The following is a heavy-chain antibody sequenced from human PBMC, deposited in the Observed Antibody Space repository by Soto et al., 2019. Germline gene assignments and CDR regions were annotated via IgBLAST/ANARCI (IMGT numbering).Heavy chain of an antibody. CDR1: GGSISTYY. V-gene: IGHV4-59*01. D-gene: IGHD6-6*01. Sequence: SETLSLTCTVSGGSISTYYWSWIRQPPGKGLEWLGYIYSSGSTNYNPSLRSRVTISVDTSKKQVSLKLSSVTAADTAVYYCAPFGGNSSSLDSLGQGTLVTVSS. J-gene: IGHJ4*02. CDR2: IYSSGST. CDR3: APFGGNSSSLDS.